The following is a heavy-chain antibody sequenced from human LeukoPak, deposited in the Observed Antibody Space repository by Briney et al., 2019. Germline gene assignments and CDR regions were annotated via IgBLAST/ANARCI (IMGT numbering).Heavy chain of an antibody. J-gene: IGHJ4*02. D-gene: IGHD6-13*01. CDR2: ISYDGSSK. V-gene: IGHV3-30*18. Sequence: GRSLRLSCAASGFTFSSDGMHWVRQAPGKGLEWVAVISYDGSSKYYADSVRGRFTISRDNSKNTLYLQMNSLSGEDTAVYYCAKDRSSTWSLDFWGQGTLVTVSS. CDR3: AKDRSSTWSLDF. CDR1: GFTFSSDG.